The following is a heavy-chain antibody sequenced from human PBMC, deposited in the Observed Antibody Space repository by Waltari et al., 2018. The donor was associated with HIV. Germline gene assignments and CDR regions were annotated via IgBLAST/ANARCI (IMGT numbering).Heavy chain of an antibody. D-gene: IGHD2-21*02. Sequence: QVQLQESGPGLVKPSETLSLTCTVSGASLSNYYWSWIRQSAGKGLEWIGRIHSTGSLNYNPALKSGVTMSVDTSKNQFSLRLRSVTAADTAIYYCARYPIGYCDGDCYWGRFDFWGQGTLVSVSS. CDR1: GASLSNYY. CDR3: ARYPIGYCDGDCYWGRFDF. J-gene: IGHJ4*02. CDR2: IHSTGSL. V-gene: IGHV4-4*07.